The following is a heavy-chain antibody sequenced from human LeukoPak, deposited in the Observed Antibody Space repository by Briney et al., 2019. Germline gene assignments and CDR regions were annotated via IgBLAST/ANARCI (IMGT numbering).Heavy chain of an antibody. D-gene: IGHD5-18*01. Sequence: GASVKVSCKASGYTFTSYYMHWVRRAPGQGLEWMGIINPSGGSTSYAQKFQGRVTMTRDTSTSTVYMELSSLRSEDTAVYYCARQAAMTPGNYYGMDVWGKGTTVTVSS. CDR3: ARQAAMTPGNYYGMDV. V-gene: IGHV1-46*01. CDR2: INPSGGST. CDR1: GYTFTSYY. J-gene: IGHJ6*04.